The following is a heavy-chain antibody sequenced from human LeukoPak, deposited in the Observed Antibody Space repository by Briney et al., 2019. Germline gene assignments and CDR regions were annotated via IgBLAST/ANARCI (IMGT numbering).Heavy chain of an antibody. CDR2: ISGYNGNT. Sequence: ASVKVSCKASGYTFTTYGISWVRQAPGPGLEWMGWISGYNGNTNYAQKLQGRVTMTTDTSTSTAYMELRSLRSDDTAVYYCARDGIPNVLLWFGELLHWFDPWGQGTLVTVSS. J-gene: IGHJ5*02. CDR1: GYTFTTYG. D-gene: IGHD3-10*01. V-gene: IGHV1-18*04. CDR3: ARDGIPNVLLWFGELLHWFDP.